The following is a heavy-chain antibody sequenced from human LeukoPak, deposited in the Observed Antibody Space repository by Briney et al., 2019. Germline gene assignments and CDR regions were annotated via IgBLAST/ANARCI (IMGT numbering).Heavy chain of an antibody. J-gene: IGHJ1*01. CDR2: ISNNGGYT. V-gene: IGHV3-21*01. CDR3: ARGPYSGSYYGRYFQH. D-gene: IGHD1-26*01. CDR1: GFTFSSSA. Sequence: PGGSLRLSCAASGFTFSSSAMSWVRQAPGKGLEWVSAISNNGGYTYYADSVKGRFTISRDNAKNSLYLQMNSLRAEDTAVYYCARGPYSGSYYGRYFQHWGQGTLVTVSS.